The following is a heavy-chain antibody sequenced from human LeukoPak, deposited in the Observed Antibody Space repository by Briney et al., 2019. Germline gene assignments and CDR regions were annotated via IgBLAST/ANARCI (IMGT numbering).Heavy chain of an antibody. CDR1: GFTFDDYA. J-gene: IGHJ4*02. V-gene: IGHV3-30*02. Sequence: GGSLRLSCAASGFTFDDYAMHWVRQAPGKGLEWVAFIRYDGSNKYYADSVKGRFTISRDNSKNTLYLQMNSLRAEDTAVYYCAKDRSWLRYFDWQVFDYWGQGTLVTVSS. CDR3: AKDRSWLRYFDWQVFDY. CDR2: IRYDGSNK. D-gene: IGHD3-9*01.